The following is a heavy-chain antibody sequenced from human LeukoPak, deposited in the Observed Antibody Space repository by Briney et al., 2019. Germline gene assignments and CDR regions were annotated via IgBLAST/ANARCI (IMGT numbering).Heavy chain of an antibody. J-gene: IGHJ4*02. V-gene: IGHV4-59*01. D-gene: IGHD3-9*01. CDR2: IYYSGST. Sequence: SETLSLTCTVSGGSISSYYWSWIRQPPGKGLEWIGYIYYSGSTNYNPSLKSRVTISVDTSKNQFSLKLSSVTAADTAVYYCARGPPYYDILTGYYNGDFDYWGQGTLVIVSS. CDR3: ARGPPYYDILTGYYNGDFDY. CDR1: GGSISSYY.